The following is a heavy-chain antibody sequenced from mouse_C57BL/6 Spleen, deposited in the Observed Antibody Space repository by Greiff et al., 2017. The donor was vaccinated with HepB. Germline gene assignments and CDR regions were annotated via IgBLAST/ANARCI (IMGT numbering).Heavy chain of an antibody. Sequence: VQLQQSGPELVKPGASVKISCKASGYAFSSSWMNWVKQRPGKGLEWIGRIYPGDGDTNYNGKFKGKATLTADKSSSTAYMQLSSLTSEDSAVYVCARATMITTYFDYWGQGTTLTVSS. CDR3: ARATMITTYFDY. J-gene: IGHJ2*01. CDR2: IYPGDGDT. CDR1: GYAFSSSW. D-gene: IGHD2-4*01. V-gene: IGHV1-82*01.